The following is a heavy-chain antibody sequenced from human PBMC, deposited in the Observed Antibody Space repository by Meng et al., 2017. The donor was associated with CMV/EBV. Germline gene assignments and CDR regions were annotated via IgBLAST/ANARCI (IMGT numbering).Heavy chain of an antibody. J-gene: IGHJ4*02. V-gene: IGHV4-38-2*02. Sequence: GSLRLSCTVSGYSISSGYYWGWIRQPPGKGLERIGSIYHSGSTYYNPSLKSRVTTSVDTSKNQFSLKLSSVTAADTAVYYCARGTPGPWELLIEYYFDYWGQGTLVTVSS. D-gene: IGHD1-26*01. CDR2: IYHSGST. CDR1: GYSISSGYY. CDR3: ARGTPGPWELLIEYYFDY.